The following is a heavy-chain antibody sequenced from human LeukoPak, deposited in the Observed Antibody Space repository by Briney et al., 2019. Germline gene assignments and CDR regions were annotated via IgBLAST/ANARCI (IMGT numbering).Heavy chain of an antibody. V-gene: IGHV1-69*04. J-gene: IGHJ4*02. CDR3: ARVLSTKKDYGGNSEDY. CDR1: GGTFSSYA. CDR2: IIPILGIA. Sequence: SVKVSCKASGGTFSSYAISWVRQAPGQGLEWMGRIIPILGIANYAQKFQGRVAITADKSTSTAYMELSSLRSEDTAVYYCARVLSTKKDYGGNSEDYWGQGTLVTVSS. D-gene: IGHD4-23*01.